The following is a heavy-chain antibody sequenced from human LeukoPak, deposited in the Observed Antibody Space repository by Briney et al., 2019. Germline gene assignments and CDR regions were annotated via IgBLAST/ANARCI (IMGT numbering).Heavy chain of an antibody. D-gene: IGHD3-22*01. CDR3: ARRDYDRGPPDAFDT. J-gene: IGHJ3*02. CDR1: GGSISSSSYY. CDR2: IYYSGST. Sequence: KPSETLSLTCTVSGGSISSSSYYWGWIRQPPGKGLEWIGCIYYSGSTYYNPSLRSQVTISVDTFKNQFSLKLSSVTAADTAVYYCARRDYDRGPPDAFDTWGQGTMVTVSS. V-gene: IGHV4-39*01.